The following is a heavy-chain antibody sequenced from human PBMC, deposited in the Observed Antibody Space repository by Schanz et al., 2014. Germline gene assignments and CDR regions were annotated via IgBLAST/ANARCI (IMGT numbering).Heavy chain of an antibody. CDR3: AKVAPAATYLDS. J-gene: IGHJ4*02. D-gene: IGHD2-2*01. CDR1: GFTFFGSFA. Sequence: EVQLLESGGGLVQPGGSLRLSCVASGFTFFGSFAMSWVRQAPGKGLEWVSGMSGSGGSTYDADSVKGRFTISRDNSKNTLYLQMNSLRAEDTAVYYCAKVAPAATYLDSWGLGTLVTVSS. V-gene: IGHV3-23*01. CDR2: MSGSGGST.